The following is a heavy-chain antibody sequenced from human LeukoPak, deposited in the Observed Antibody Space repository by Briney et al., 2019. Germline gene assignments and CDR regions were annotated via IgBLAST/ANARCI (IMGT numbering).Heavy chain of an antibody. CDR2: ISYDGSNK. D-gene: IGHD2-2*01. CDR1: GFTFSKAW. V-gene: IGHV3-30-3*01. CDR3: ARDVSVSTPTPSKFDP. Sequence: GSLRIPRGALGFTFSKAWVDWVRQASGQGLEGVAVISYDGSNKYYADSVKGRFTISRDNSKNTLYLQMNSLRAEDTAVYYCARDVSVSTPTPSKFDPWGQGTLVTVSS. J-gene: IGHJ5*02.